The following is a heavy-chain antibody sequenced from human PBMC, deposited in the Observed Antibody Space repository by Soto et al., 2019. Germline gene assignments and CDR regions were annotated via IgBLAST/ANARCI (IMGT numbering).Heavy chain of an antibody. CDR1: GFTLSDHF. J-gene: IGHJ4*02. D-gene: IGHD4-4*01. CDR2: TKHKAASYTT. CDR3: VTLQFSRWFY. Sequence: GGSLRLSCAASGFTLSDHFMECVRQAAGKGREWVGRTKHKAASYTTDYAASVNGRFTISRDDSKNSLYLQLISLKTEDTAMYYCVTLQFSRWFYWGLGTLVTVSS. V-gene: IGHV3-72*01.